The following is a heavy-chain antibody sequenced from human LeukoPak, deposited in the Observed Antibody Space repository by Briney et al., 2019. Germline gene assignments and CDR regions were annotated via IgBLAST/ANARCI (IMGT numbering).Heavy chain of an antibody. J-gene: IGHJ4*02. CDR3: TTAPRNEYYDYVWGSYRLFDY. CDR2: IRNKANRDTT. Sequence: GGSLRLSCAVSGLTFSDHKVDWVRQAPGKGLEWVGRIRNKANRDTTEYAASVKGRFTISRDDSKNSLYLQMNSLKTEDTAVYYCTTAPRNEYYDYVWGSYRLFDYWGQGTLVTVSS. V-gene: IGHV3-72*01. CDR1: GLTFSDHK. D-gene: IGHD3-16*02.